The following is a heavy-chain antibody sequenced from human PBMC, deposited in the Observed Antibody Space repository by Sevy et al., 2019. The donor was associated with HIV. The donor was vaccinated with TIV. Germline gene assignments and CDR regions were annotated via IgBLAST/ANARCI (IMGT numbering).Heavy chain of an antibody. Sequence: GGSLRLSCKASGFIFSRYGVHWVRQAPSKGLEWVASIFNDGKTKYYGDPVKGRFTISRDDSKNTLYLQMDSLRAEDTAVYYCARESGSDWYLDSWGQGTLVTVSS. J-gene: IGHJ4*02. CDR1: GFIFSRYG. V-gene: IGHV3-33*01. D-gene: IGHD2-21*02. CDR2: IFNDGKTK. CDR3: ARESGSDWYLDS.